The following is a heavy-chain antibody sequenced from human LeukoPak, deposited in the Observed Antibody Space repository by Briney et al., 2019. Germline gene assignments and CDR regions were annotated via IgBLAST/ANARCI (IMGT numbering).Heavy chain of an antibody. CDR1: GYTFTKYG. CDR2: ICLTDSNP. J-gene: IGHJ4*02. D-gene: IGHD5-24*01. V-gene: IGHV5-51*01. CDR3: TRHAGRWPAPDH. Sequence: GESLKISCKGSGYTFTKYGVGWVRQMPGKGLEWMGIICLTDSNPRYSPSFQGQVTISVDKSMSTAYLQWSSLKASDTAMYYCTRHAGRWPAPDHWGQGTLVTVSS.